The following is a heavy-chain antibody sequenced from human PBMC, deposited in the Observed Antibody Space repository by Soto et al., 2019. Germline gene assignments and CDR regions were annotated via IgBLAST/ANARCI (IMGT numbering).Heavy chain of an antibody. CDR1: GFTFSSYA. J-gene: IGHJ4*02. CDR2: TSGSGGGT. Sequence: GGSLRLSCEASGFTFSSYAMSWVRQAPGKGLEWVSVTSGSGGGTYYADSVKGRFTVSRDNSKNMLYLQMSSLRAEDTAVYYCATERDYSTSPLDYWGQGTLVTVSS. V-gene: IGHV3-23*01. CDR3: ATERDYSTSPLDY. D-gene: IGHD6-6*01.